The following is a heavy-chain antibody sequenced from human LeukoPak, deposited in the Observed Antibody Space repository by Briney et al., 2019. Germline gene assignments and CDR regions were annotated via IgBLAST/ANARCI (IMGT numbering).Heavy chain of an antibody. CDR3: TRERRGNYLAFES. V-gene: IGHV3-11*01. CDR1: GFSVSDYY. CDR2: ITSSGGST. Sequence: GGSLRLSCAASGFSVSDYYMSWIRQSPGKGLEWISYITSSGGSTKYADSVKGRFTIPRDNAKNSVALQMNNLRAEDTAVYYCTRERRGNYLAFESWGQGTLVTVSS. D-gene: IGHD3-16*02. J-gene: IGHJ4*02.